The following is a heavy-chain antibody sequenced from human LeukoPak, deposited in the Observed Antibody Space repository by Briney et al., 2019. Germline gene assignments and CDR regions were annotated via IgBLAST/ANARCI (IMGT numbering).Heavy chain of an antibody. CDR2: IYYSGST. V-gene: IGHV4-39*07. D-gene: IGHD6-13*01. CDR3: ARQIASAGTAGFDF. J-gene: IGHJ4*02. CDR1: GGSISSSSYY. Sequence: SETLSLTCTVSGGSISSSSYYWGWIRQPPGKGLEWIGSIYYSGSTYYNPSLKSRVTISVDTSKNQFSLKLSSVTAADTAVYYCARQIASAGTAGFDFWGQGALVTVSS.